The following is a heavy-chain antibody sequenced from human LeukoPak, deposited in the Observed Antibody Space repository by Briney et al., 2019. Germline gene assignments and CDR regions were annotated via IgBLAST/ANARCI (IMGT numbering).Heavy chain of an antibody. J-gene: IGHJ4*01. CDR2: INLNSGGT. V-gene: IGHV1-2*06. CDR1: GYTFTGND. D-gene: IGHD2-21*02. Sequence: ASVKVSCKASGYTFTGNDMNWVRQAHGQGLEWMGRINLNSGGTNYDQTFQGRVTITTDAATNTASMDLSRLRPDDTAPSFFYRGRHSVYNFIVVVTAYFAGWGHPTLVSAS. CDR3: YRGRHSVYNFIVVVTAYFAG.